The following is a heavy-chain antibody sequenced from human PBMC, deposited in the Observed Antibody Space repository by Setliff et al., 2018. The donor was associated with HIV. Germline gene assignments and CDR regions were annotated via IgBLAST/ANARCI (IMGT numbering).Heavy chain of an antibody. CDR1: GYTFTGHY. J-gene: IGHJ4*01. Sequence: GASVKVSCKASGYTFTGHYMHWVRQAPGQGLQWMGWIDPHTGGPQYSQKFLGRVTMTRDTSISTVYMELTSLRSDDTAIYYCARVPSGAAGLVRAGFYFWGQGTLVTVSS. V-gene: IGHV1-2*02. CDR2: IDPHTGGP. D-gene: IGHD6-25*01. CDR3: ARVPSGAAGLVRAGFYF.